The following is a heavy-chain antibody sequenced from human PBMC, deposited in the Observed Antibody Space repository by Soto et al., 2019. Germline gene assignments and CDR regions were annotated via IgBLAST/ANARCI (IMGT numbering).Heavy chain of an antibody. D-gene: IGHD2-21*02. CDR2: INSEGNIT. J-gene: IGHJ4*02. V-gene: IGHV3-74*01. CDR1: GFSFSTYW. CDR3: YTYCGGDCSLKS. Sequence: GGSLRLSCAASGFSFSTYWMHWVRQAPGKGLMWVSRINSEGNITDYADSVKGRFTISRDNAKNTLYLQMNRPSAEDTAIYFCYTYCGGDCSLKSWGPGTLVTVSS.